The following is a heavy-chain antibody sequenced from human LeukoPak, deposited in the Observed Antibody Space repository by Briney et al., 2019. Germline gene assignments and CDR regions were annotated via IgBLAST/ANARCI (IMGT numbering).Heavy chain of an antibody. CDR3: ARGDYYDSSDFDY. J-gene: IGHJ4*02. CDR2: IWYDGSNK. Sequence: GGSLRLSCAASGFTFSSYGMHWVRQAPGKGLEWVAVIWYDGSNKYYADSVKGRFTISRDNSKNTLYLQMNSLRAEDTAVYYCARGDYYDSSDFDYWGREPWSPSPQ. D-gene: IGHD3-22*01. V-gene: IGHV3-33*01. CDR1: GFTFSSYG.